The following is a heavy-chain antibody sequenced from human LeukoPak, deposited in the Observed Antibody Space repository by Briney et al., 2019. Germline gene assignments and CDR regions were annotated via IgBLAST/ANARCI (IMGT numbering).Heavy chain of an antibody. CDR3: TTYCSGGSCYSYDAFDI. Sequence: GGSLKLSCAASGFTFSGSAMHWVRQASGKGLEWVGRIRSKANSYATAYAASVKGRFTISRDDSKNTAYLQMNSLKTEDTAVYHCTTYCSGGSCYSYDAFDIWGQGTMVTVSS. J-gene: IGHJ3*02. V-gene: IGHV3-73*01. D-gene: IGHD2-15*01. CDR2: IRSKANSYAT. CDR1: GFTFSGSA.